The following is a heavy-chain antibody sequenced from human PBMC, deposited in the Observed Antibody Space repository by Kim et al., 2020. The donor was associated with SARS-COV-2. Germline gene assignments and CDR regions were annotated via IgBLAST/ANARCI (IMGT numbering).Heavy chain of an antibody. D-gene: IGHD1-1*01. CDR2: IIPIFGTA. Sequence: SVKVSCKASGGTFSSYAISWVRQAPGKGLEWMGGIIPIFGTANYAQKFQGRVTITADESTSTAYMELSSLRSEDTAVYYCARDRGYDRGMSWNDEGNWFDPWGQGTLVTVSS. J-gene: IGHJ5*02. V-gene: IGHV1-69*13. CDR1: GGTFSSYA. CDR3: ARDRGYDRGMSWNDEGNWFDP.